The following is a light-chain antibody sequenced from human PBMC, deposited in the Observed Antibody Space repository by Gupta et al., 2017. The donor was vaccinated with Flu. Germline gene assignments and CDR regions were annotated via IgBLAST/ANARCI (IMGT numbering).Light chain of an antibody. Sequence: VTISCTGTSSDIGTYNHVSWYQQTPATAHKLIIIEVNRRPAGVPDRFSGSKSGNTASLTISGLQAEDEADYYCGSYTSNASLVFGGGTKLTVL. CDR2: EVN. J-gene: IGLJ2*01. CDR3: GSYTSNASLV. CDR1: SSDIGTYNH. V-gene: IGLV2-18*02.